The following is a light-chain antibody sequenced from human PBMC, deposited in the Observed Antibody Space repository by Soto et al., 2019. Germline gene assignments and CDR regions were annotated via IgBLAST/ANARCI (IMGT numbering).Light chain of an antibody. CDR2: DAS. CDR1: QSVSSRN. J-gene: IGKJ1*01. Sequence: EIVLTQSPGTLSLSPGERATLSCRASQSVSSRNLAWYQQKPGQAPRLLIYDASSRATDIPDRFSGSGSGTDFTLTISRLEPEDFAVYFCQQYLDSTRTFGQGTKVEIK. CDR3: QQYLDSTRT. V-gene: IGKV3-20*01.